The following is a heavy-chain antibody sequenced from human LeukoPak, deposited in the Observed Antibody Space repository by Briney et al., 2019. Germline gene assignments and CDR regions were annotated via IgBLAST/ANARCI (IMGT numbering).Heavy chain of an antibody. D-gene: IGHD3-3*01. J-gene: IGHJ3*01. CDR2: TDRSESVM. CDR3: ARLRSVTMYDAFDF. Sequence: GGSLRLSCAASGFTFSNYYMSWIRQAPGKGLEWVSYTDRSESVMHYADSVKGRFTISRDNARNSLYLQMNSLRDEDTAVYYCARLRSVTMYDAFDFWGQGTMVTVSS. CDR1: GFTFSNYY. V-gene: IGHV3-11*01.